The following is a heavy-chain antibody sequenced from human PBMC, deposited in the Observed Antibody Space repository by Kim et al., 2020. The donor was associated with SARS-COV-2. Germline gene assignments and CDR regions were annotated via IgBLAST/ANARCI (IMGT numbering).Heavy chain of an antibody. CDR3: ARDTPGQKAYDI. J-gene: IGHJ3*02. Sequence: DYAGAVKSRLTINADTTTNQFSLQLNSVSPEDTAVYYCARDTPGQKAYDIWGQGTMVTVSS. V-gene: IGHV6-1*01.